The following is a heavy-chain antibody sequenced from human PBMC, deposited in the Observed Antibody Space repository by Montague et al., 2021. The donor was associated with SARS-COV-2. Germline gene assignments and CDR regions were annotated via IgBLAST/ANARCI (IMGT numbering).Heavy chain of an antibody. V-gene: IGHV4-39*02. J-gene: IGHJ6*03. CDR1: GGSISSSSYY. CDR2: IYYSGST. D-gene: IGHD6-19*01. Sequence: SETLSLICTVSGGSISSSSYYWGWIRQPPGKGLEWIGNIYYSGSTYYNPSLKSRVTISADTSKNQFSLKLRSVTAADTAVYYCARDRRGMAMAGRAYYYYYMDVWGKGTTVTVSS. CDR3: ARDRRGMAMAGRAYYYYYMDV.